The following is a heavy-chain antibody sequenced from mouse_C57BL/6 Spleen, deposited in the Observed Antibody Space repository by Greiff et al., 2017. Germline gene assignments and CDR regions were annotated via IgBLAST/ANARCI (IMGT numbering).Heavy chain of an antibody. Sequence: VMLVESGPGLVQPSQSLSITCTVSGFSLTSYGVHWVRQSPGKGLEWLGVIWRGGSTDYNAAFMSRLSITKYNSKSQVFFKMNSLQADDTAIYYCAKSDLYGSSPWFAYWGQGTLVTVSA. CDR1: GFSLTSYG. V-gene: IGHV2-5*01. CDR2: IWRGGST. D-gene: IGHD1-1*01. J-gene: IGHJ3*01. CDR3: AKSDLYGSSPWFAY.